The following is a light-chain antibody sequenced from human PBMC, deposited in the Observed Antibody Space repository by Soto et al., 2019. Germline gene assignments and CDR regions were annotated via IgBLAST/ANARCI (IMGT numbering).Light chain of an antibody. V-gene: IGLV1-40*01. Sequence: QSVLTQPPSVSGAPGQRVTISCTGSSSNIGAGYDVHWYQQLPGTAPKLLIYDNSNRPSAVPDRVSGAESGTSDSLAITGLQAADEGDQDCQFYDSSLSARVLLGGGTKLTVL. J-gene: IGLJ2*01. CDR3: QFYDSSLSARVL. CDR2: DNS. CDR1: SSNIGAGYD.